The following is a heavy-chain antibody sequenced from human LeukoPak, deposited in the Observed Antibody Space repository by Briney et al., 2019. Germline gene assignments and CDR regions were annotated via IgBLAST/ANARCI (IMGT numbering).Heavy chain of an antibody. D-gene: IGHD1-26*01. J-gene: IGHJ4*02. V-gene: IGHV4-39*07. CDR1: GGSISSSSYY. CDR3: ARGMGATTDFDY. Sequence: SETLSLTCTVSGGSISSSSYYWGWIRQPPGKGLEWIGSIYYSGSTYYNPSLKSRVTISVDTSKNQFSLKLSSVTAADTAVYYCARGMGATTDFDYWGQGTLVTVSS. CDR2: IYYSGST.